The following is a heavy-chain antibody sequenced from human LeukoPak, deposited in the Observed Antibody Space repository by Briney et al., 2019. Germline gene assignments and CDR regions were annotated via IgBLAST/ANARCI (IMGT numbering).Heavy chain of an antibody. CDR1: GFTFDDYA. CDR3: VQGTRRGAITMVRGVIGKSYYFDS. CDR2: INWNSDSI. Sequence: GGSLRLSCAVSGFTFDDYAMPWVRHVPGKGLEWVSGINWNSDSIVYADSVKGRFTTSRDNAKNSLYLQMNSMRAEDTAVYYCVQGTRRGAITMVRGVIGKSYYFDSWGQGTLVTVSS. V-gene: IGHV3-9*01. D-gene: IGHD3-10*01. J-gene: IGHJ4*02.